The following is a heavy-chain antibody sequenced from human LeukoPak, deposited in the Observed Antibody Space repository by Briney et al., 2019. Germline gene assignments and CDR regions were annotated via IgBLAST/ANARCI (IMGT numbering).Heavy chain of an antibody. CDR1: GFTFSSYS. J-gene: IGHJ3*02. CDR3: ANEYSKGDI. D-gene: IGHD5-12*01. CDR2: ISNSGGST. Sequence: PGGSLRFSCAASGFTFSSYSMNWVRQAPGKGLEWVSGISNSGGSTYYADSVKGRVTISRDNSKNTLYLQMNSLRAEDTAVYYCANEYSKGDIWGQGTMVTVSS. V-gene: IGHV3-23*01.